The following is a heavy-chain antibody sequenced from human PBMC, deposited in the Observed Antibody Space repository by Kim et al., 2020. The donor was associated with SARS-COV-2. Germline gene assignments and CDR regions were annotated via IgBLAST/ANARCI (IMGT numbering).Heavy chain of an antibody. CDR2: IYYRGST. D-gene: IGHD3-16*02. Sequence: SETLSLTCTVSGGSISKSYWSWIRQSPGKGLEWIGYIYYRGSTKYNPSLKSRVTISVDTSKNQFSLNLRSVTAADTAVYYCARSSYVWGGYRLDSWGQGTPVTVSS. V-gene: IGHV4-59*08. J-gene: IGHJ4*02. CDR1: GGSISKSY. CDR3: ARSSYVWGGYRLDS.